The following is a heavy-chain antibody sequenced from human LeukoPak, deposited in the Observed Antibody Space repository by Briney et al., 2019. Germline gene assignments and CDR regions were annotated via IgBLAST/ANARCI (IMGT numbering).Heavy chain of an antibody. CDR3: ARGRPYSNWFDP. D-gene: IGHD2-21*01. Sequence: PSETLSLTCAVYGGSFSGYYWSWIRQPPGKGLEWIGEINHSGSTNYNPSLKSRVTISVDTSKNQFSLKLSSVTAADTAVYYCARGRPYSNWFDPWGQGTLVTVSS. V-gene: IGHV4-34*01. CDR1: GGSFSGYY. J-gene: IGHJ5*02. CDR2: INHSGST.